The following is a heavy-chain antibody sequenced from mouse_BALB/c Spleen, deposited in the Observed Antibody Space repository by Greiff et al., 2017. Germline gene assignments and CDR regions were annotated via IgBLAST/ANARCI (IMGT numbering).Heavy chain of an antibody. CDR2: IYPGNSDT. D-gene: IGHD4-1*01. CDR3: TRELGRTDD. J-gene: IGHJ2*01. Sequence: EVQLQQSGTVLARPGASVKMSCKASGYSFTSYWMHWVKQRPGQGLEWIGAIYPGNSDTSYNQKFKGKAKLTAVTSASTAYMELSSLTNEDSAVYYCTRELGRTDDWGQGTTLTVSS. V-gene: IGHV1-5*01. CDR1: GYSFTSYW.